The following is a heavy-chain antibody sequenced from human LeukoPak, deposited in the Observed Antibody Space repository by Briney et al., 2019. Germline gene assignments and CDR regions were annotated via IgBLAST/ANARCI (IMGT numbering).Heavy chain of an antibody. J-gene: IGHJ4*02. Sequence: SETLSLTCTVSGDSISNSSYYWGWIRQPPGKGLEWIGNIYYSGRTHYNPSLKSRVTMSVDTSKNQFSLKLSSVTAADTAVYYCASSLSVVTLSFDYWGQGTLVTVSS. V-gene: IGHV4-39*07. D-gene: IGHD2-15*01. CDR3: ASSLSVVTLSFDY. CDR2: IYYSGRT. CDR1: GDSISNSSYY.